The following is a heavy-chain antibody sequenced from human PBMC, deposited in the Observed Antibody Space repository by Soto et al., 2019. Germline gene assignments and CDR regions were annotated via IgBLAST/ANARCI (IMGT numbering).Heavy chain of an antibody. CDR3: ARETFTAAWGAFHI. D-gene: IGHD3-16*01. CDR2: IIPLLGTP. Sequence: QVQLVQSGAEVKKPGSSVKVSCKASGGTLTTYGISWVRQAPGKGLEWMGGIIPLLGTPTYAQRSQGRVTFTADKSTNTLYMELSSLNSDDTALYYCARETFTAAWGAFHIWGQGTMVTVSS. CDR1: GGTLTTYG. J-gene: IGHJ3*02. V-gene: IGHV1-69*06.